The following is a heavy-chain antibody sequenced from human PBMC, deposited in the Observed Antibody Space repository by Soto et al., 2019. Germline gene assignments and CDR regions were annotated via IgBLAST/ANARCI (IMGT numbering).Heavy chain of an antibody. D-gene: IGHD3-16*01. CDR1: GFTFSSYA. CDR2: ISGSGGST. CDR3: AKEPQRATYLGDAFDI. J-gene: IGHJ3*02. Sequence: EVQLLESGGGLVQPGGSLRLSCAASGFTFSSYAMSWVRQAPGKGLEWVSAISGSGGSTYYADSVKGRFTISRDNSKNTLYLQMNSLRAEDTAVYYCAKEPQRATYLGDAFDIWGQGTMVTVSS. V-gene: IGHV3-23*01.